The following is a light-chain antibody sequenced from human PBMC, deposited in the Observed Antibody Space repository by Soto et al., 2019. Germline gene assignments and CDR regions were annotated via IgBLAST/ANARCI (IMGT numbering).Light chain of an antibody. V-gene: IGLV2-14*01. CDR1: SSDGGGYNY. CDR3: TSYIRSSTLDYV. CDR2: EVS. Sequence: QSVLTQPASVSGSPGQSITISCTGTSSDGGGYNYVSWYQQYPGKAPKLMIYEVSNRPSGVSSRFSGSKSGNTASLTISGLQAEDEADYYCTSYIRSSTLDYVFGTGTKGTVL. J-gene: IGLJ1*01.